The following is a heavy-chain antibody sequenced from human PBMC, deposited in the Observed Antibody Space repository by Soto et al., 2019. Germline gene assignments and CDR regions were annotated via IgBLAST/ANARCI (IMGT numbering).Heavy chain of an antibody. Sequence: GGSLRLSCAASGFTFSSYGMHWVRQAPGKGLEWVAVIWYDGSNKYYADSVKGRFTISRDNSKNTLYLQMNSLRAEDTAVYYCARDAVYGGAFDIWGQGTMVTVSS. CDR3: ARDAVYGGAFDI. V-gene: IGHV3-33*01. CDR2: IWYDGSNK. J-gene: IGHJ3*02. D-gene: IGHD4-17*01. CDR1: GFTFSSYG.